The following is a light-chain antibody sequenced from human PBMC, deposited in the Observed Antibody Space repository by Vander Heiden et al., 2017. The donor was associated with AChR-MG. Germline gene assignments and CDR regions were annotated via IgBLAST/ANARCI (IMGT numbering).Light chain of an antibody. J-gene: IGLJ2*01. CDR2: RNN. CDR3: AAWDDSLSGLVV. Sequence: QSVLTQPPSASGTPGQRVPISCSGSSSNIGSNYVYWYQQLPGTAPKLLIYRNNQRHSGVPDRCSGSKSGTSASLAISGLRTEDEADYYCAAWDDSLSGLVVFGGGTKLTVL. CDR1: SSNIGSNY. V-gene: IGLV1-47*01.